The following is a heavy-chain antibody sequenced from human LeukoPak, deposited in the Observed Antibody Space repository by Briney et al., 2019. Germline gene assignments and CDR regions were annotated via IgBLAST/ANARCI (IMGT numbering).Heavy chain of an antibody. D-gene: IGHD3-3*01. CDR3: ARVARYDFWSGYLNFDY. CDR1: GYTFTSYH. V-gene: IGHV1-46*03. J-gene: IGHJ4*02. Sequence: ASVKVSCKASGYTFTSYHMHWVRQAPGQGLEWMGIINPSGGSTSYAQKFQGRVTMTRDTSTSTVYMELSSLRSEDTAVYYCARVARYDFWSGYLNFDYWGQGTLVTVSS. CDR2: INPSGGST.